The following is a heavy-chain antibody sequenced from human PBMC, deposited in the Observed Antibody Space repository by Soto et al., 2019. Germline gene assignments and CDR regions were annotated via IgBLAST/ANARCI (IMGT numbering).Heavy chain of an antibody. D-gene: IGHD4-17*01. V-gene: IGHV3-30*18. J-gene: IGHJ6*02. CDR2: ISYDGTNT. CDR3: AKDLQAYGDYDYYCYGLDV. Sequence: QVQLVESGGGVVPPGTSLRLSCAASGFTFSTYGMHWVRQTPGKGLEWVALISYDGTNTYYADSVKGRFTISRDNSKNTLYLQMNSLSAEDTAVYDSAKDLQAYGDYDYYCYGLDVWGQGTTVSVSS. CDR1: GFTFSTYG.